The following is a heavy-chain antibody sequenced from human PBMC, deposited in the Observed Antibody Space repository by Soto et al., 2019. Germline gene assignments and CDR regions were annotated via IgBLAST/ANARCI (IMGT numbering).Heavy chain of an antibody. CDR3: AKGLGNAKEV. D-gene: IGHD2-8*01. V-gene: IGHV3-23*01. Sequence: PWGSLRLSCSASGFNFGSYGMSWVRQAPGKGLEWVSGLTASGLNTYYTASVKGRFTISRDKYRNTVYLQMGGLRVEDTAVFHCAKGLGNAKEVWGQGTTVTVSS. J-gene: IGHJ6*02. CDR2: LTASGLNT. CDR1: GFNFGSYG.